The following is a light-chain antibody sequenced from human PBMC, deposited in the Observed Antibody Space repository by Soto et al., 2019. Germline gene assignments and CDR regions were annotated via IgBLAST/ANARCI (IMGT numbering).Light chain of an antibody. J-gene: IGLJ1*01. Sequence: QSVLTQPASVSGSPGHSITICCTGTTSDLAIYNYVSWYQQQPGKAPKLMIYQVTNRPSGVSNRFSGSRSGNTASLTISGLQAEDEADYYCSSYTDSSNYVFGTGTKVTVL. CDR1: TSDLAIYNY. CDR2: QVT. CDR3: SSYTDSSNYV. V-gene: IGLV2-14*01.